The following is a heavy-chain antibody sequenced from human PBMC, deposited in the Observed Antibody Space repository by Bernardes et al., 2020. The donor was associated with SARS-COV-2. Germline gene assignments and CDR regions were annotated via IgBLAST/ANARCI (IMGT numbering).Heavy chain of an antibody. D-gene: IGHD5-18*01. Sequence: SETLSLTCSVSGGSISSVSYYWGWIRQPPGKGLEWLGSISYSGHTYYNPSLKSRVTISVDTSKNQFSLQLNSVTAADTAVYYCARHEVDTPILLYDAFDIWGQGTMVAVSS. J-gene: IGHJ3*02. V-gene: IGHV4-39*01. CDR1: GGSISSVSYY. CDR3: ARHEVDTPILLYDAFDI. CDR2: ISYSGHT.